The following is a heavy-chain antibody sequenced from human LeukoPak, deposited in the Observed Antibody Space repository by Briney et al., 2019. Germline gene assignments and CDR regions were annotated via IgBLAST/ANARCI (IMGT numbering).Heavy chain of an antibody. CDR3: ARDFYSSSWSSV. D-gene: IGHD6-13*01. Sequence: GASVKVSCKVSGYTLTELSMHWVRQAPGQGLEWMGGIIPIFGTANYAQKFQGRVTITADRSTSTAYMELSSLRSEDTAVYYCARDFYSSSWSSVWGQGTLVTVSP. CDR1: GYTLTELS. CDR2: IIPIFGTA. V-gene: IGHV1-69*06. J-gene: IGHJ4*02.